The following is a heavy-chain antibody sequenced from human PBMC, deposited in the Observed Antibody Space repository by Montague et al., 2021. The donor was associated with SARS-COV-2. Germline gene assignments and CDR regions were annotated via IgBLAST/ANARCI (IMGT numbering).Heavy chain of an antibody. CDR3: ARDRFIAGGRLPHGFDP. D-gene: IGHD6-13*01. CDR1: GGPISGYY. Sequence: SETLSLTCSVSGGPISGYYRSWIRQSPGKGLEWIGYIYYSGGTIYNPSLKSRVIISVDTSKSQFSLKLSSVTAADTAVYCCARDRFIAGGRLPHGFDPWGQGTLVTVPS. V-gene: IGHV4-59*01. J-gene: IGHJ5*02. CDR2: IYYSGGT.